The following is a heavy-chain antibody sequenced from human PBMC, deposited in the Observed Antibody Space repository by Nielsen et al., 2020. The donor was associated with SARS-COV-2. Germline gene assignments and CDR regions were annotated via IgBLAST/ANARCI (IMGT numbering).Heavy chain of an antibody. CDR2: INPNSGGT. Sequence: ASVKVSCKASGYTFTGYYMHWVRQAPGQGLEWMGWINPNSGGTNYAQKFQGRVTMTRDTSISTAYMELSRLRSDDTAVYYCARVREVWWLRWDWGQGTLVTVSS. J-gene: IGHJ4*02. CDR3: ARVREVWWLRWD. CDR1: GYTFTGYY. V-gene: IGHV1-2*02. D-gene: IGHD5-12*01.